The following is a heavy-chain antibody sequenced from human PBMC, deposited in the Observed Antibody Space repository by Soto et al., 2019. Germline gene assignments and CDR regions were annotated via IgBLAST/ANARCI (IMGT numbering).Heavy chain of an antibody. J-gene: IGHJ6*03. CDR1: GFTFSSYA. CDR3: AKATREYCSSTSCYLTAAPYYYYYYMDV. CDR2: ISGTGGST. V-gene: IGHV3-23*01. D-gene: IGHD2-2*01. Sequence: GGSLRLSCAASGFTFSSYAMSWVRQAPGKGLEWVSAISGTGGSTYYADSVKGRFTISRDNSKNTLYLQMNSLRAEDTAVYYCAKATREYCSSTSCYLTAAPYYYYYYMDVWGKGTTVTVSS.